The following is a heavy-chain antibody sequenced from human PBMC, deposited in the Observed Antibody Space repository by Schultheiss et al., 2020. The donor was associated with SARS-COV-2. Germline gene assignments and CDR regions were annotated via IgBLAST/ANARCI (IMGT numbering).Heavy chain of an antibody. CDR2: INHSGST. V-gene: IGHV4-34*01. D-gene: IGHD6-13*01. CDR3: ASSSWYYADY. J-gene: IGHJ4*02. CDR1: GGSFSGYY. Sequence: SEKRSRTCAVYGGSFSGYYWSWIRQPPGKGLEWIGEINHSGSTNYNPSLKSRVTISVDTSKNQFSLKLSSVTAADTAVYYCASSSWYYADYWGQGTLVTVSS.